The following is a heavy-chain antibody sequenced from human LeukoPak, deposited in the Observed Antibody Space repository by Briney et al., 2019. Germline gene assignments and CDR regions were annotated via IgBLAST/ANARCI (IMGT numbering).Heavy chain of an antibody. CDR3: ARVRGSGSRDY. J-gene: IGHJ4*02. CDR1: GFTFSSYS. CDR2: IKQDGSEK. Sequence: PGGSLRLSCVVSGFTFSSYSMSWVRQAPGKGLEWVANIKQDGSEKYYVDSVKGRFTISRDNAKNSLYLQMNSLRDEDTAVYYCARVRGSGSRDYWGQGPLVTVSS. V-gene: IGHV3-7*03. D-gene: IGHD3-10*01.